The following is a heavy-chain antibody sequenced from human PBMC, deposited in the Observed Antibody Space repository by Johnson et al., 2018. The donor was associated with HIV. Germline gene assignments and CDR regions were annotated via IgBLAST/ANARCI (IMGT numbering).Heavy chain of an antibody. V-gene: IGHV3-30-3*01. Sequence: VQLVESGGGVVQPGRSLRLSCAASGVTFSSHAMHWVRQAPGKGLDWVTVISYDGSNKYYADSVKGRFTISRDNSKNTLHLQMNSLRAEDTAVYYCAREYEAFDIWGQGTMVTVSS. J-gene: IGHJ3*02. CDR3: AREYEAFDI. CDR1: GVTFSSHA. CDR2: ISYDGSNK.